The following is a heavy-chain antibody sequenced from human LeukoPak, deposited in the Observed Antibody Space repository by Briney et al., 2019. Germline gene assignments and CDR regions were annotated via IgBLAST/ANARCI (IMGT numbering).Heavy chain of an antibody. CDR1: GGSISSYY. D-gene: IGHD6-6*01. J-gene: IGHJ4*02. CDR2: IYYSGST. V-gene: IGHV4-59*01. CDR3: ASLEYSSSGYLDY. Sequence: SETLSLTCTVSGGSISSYYWSWIRQPPGKGLEWIGYIYYSGSTNYNPSLKSRVTISVDTSKNQFSLKLSSVTAADTAVYYCASLEYSSSGYLDYWGQGTLVTVSS.